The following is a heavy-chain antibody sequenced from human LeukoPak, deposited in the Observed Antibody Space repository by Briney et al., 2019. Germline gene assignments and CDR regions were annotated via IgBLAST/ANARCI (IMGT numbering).Heavy chain of an antibody. CDR1: GGTFSSYA. CDR2: FIPIFGTA. Sequence: GSSVKVSCKASGGTFSSYAISWVRQAPGQGLEWMGGFIPIFGTANYAQKFQGRVTITTDESTSTAYMELSSLRSEDTAVYYCARDSRRIAALYYYYYYMDAWGKGTTVTVSS. CDR3: ARDSRRIAALYYYYYYMDA. J-gene: IGHJ6*03. D-gene: IGHD6-6*01. V-gene: IGHV1-69*05.